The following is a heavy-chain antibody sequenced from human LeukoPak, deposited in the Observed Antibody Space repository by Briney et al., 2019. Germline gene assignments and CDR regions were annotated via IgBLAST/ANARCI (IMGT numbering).Heavy chain of an antibody. Sequence: PSETLSLTSTVSGCPISSDYGSWIRQSPGKGLEWIGYIYYSGTTSYNPSLKSRVTISLDTSKNQFSLKLSSVTAADTAVYYCARGANWGSPDYWGQGTLVTVSS. CDR1: GCPISSDY. D-gene: IGHD7-27*01. V-gene: IGHV4-59*01. CDR2: IYYSGTT. CDR3: ARGANWGSPDY. J-gene: IGHJ4*02.